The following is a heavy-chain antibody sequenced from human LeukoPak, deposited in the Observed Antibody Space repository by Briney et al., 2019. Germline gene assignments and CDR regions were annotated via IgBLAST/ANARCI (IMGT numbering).Heavy chain of an antibody. CDR3: ARGYGLLWFGAIPSDAFDI. J-gene: IGHJ3*02. CDR2: ISSSGSTR. Sequence: GGSLRLSCAASGFTFSSYEMNWVRQAPGQGLEWVSYISSSGSTRYYADYVKGRFTISRGNATNSLYLQMNSLRDEDTAVYYCARGYGLLWFGAIPSDAFDIWGQGTMVTVS. CDR1: GFTFSSYE. D-gene: IGHD3-10*01. V-gene: IGHV3-48*03.